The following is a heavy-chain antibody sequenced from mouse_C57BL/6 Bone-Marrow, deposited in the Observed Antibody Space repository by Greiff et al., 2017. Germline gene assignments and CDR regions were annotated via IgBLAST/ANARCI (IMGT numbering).Heavy chain of an antibody. V-gene: IGHV14-4*01. Sequence: VHVKQSGAELVRPGASVKLSCTASGFNIKDDYMHWVKQRPEQGLEWIGWIDPENGDTEYASKFQGKATITADTSSNTAYLQLSSLTSEDTAVYDCTTVTTVVAKGFAYWGQGTLVTVSA. J-gene: IGHJ3*01. CDR1: GFNIKDDY. CDR3: TTVTTVVAKGFAY. D-gene: IGHD1-1*01. CDR2: IDPENGDT.